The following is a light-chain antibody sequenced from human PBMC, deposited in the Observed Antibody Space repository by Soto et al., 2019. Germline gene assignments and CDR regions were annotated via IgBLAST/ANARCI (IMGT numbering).Light chain of an antibody. CDR2: DAS. Sequence: EIVLTQSPATLSLSPGERATLSCRASQNVSDYLAWYQQKPGQAPRLLIYDASNRAPGIPTRFSGSGSGTDFTLTISSLEPEDFALYFCQQRRNWLTFGGGTKVEIK. V-gene: IGKV3-11*01. CDR3: QQRRNWLT. J-gene: IGKJ4*01. CDR1: QNVSDY.